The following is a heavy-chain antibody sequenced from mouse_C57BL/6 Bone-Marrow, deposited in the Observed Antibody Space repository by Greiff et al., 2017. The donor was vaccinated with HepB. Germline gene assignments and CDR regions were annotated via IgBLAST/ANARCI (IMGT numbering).Heavy chain of an antibody. D-gene: IGHD3-1*01. CDR1: GYSITSGYY. CDR3: ALARTYYFDY. J-gene: IGHJ2*01. CDR2: ISYDGSN. V-gene: IGHV3-6*01. Sequence: EESGPGLVKPSQSLSLTCSVTGYSITSGYYWNWIRQFPGNKLEWMGYISYDGSNNYNPSLKNRISITRDTSKNQFFLKLNSVTTEDTATYYCALARTYYFDYWGQGTTLTVSS.